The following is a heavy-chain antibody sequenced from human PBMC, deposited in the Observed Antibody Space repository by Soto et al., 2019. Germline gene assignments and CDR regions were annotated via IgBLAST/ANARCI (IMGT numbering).Heavy chain of an antibody. CDR3: AKDLIRGDGYVDFDY. J-gene: IGHJ4*02. CDR1: GFIFSNYA. V-gene: IGHV3-23*01. Sequence: EGQLLESGGGLVQPGGSLSLSCLASGFIFSNYAMFWVRQAPGKGLEWVSTIYAGGGTTHYADSVKGRFTISRDNSRNTLYLQMNSLRAEDTAVYFCAKDLIRGDGYVDFDYWGQGTLVTVSS. D-gene: IGHD3-10*01. CDR2: IYAGGGTT.